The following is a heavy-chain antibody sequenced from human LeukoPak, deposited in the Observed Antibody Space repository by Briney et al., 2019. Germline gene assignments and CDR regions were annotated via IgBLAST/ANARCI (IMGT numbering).Heavy chain of an antibody. CDR1: GVIFSSYT. CDR2: ITPVSDLA. CDR3: ARDRGLGLADS. J-gene: IGHJ4*02. D-gene: IGHD3-16*01. Sequence: SVKVSCKASGVIFSSYTFSWVRQARGQGLEWMGKITPVSDLAHYAQKFQGRVTFTADTHTGTTYMELRSLRSEDTAVYYCARDRGLGLADSWGQGTLVSVSS. V-gene: IGHV1-69*04.